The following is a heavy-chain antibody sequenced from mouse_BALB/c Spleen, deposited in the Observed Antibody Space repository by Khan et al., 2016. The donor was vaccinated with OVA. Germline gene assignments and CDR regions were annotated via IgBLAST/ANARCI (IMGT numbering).Heavy chain of an antibody. CDR2: ISGTGIYT. V-gene: IGHV5-9*02. Sequence: EVQLVESGGGLVKPGGSLKLSCAPSGFAFSSYDMSWVRQTPEKRLEWVATISGTGIYTYYPDSVKGRFTISRDNARNTLYLQMSSLGSEDTALYYCARPSYDGNPWFTYWGQGTLVTVSA. J-gene: IGHJ3*01. CDR1: GFAFSSYD. D-gene: IGHD2-10*01. CDR3: ARPSYDGNPWFTY.